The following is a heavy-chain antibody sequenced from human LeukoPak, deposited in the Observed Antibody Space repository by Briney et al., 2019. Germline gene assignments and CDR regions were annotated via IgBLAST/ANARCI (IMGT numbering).Heavy chain of an antibody. V-gene: IGHV4-59*01. Sequence: SETLSLTCTVSGGSISSYYWSWIRQPPGKGLEWIGYIYYSGSTNYNPSLKSRVTISVDTSKNQFSLKLSSVTAADTAVYYCARDNFDSSGWYVRLHAFGIWGQGTMVTVSS. J-gene: IGHJ3*02. D-gene: IGHD6-19*01. CDR1: GGSISSYY. CDR3: ARDNFDSSGWYVRLHAFGI. CDR2: IYYSGST.